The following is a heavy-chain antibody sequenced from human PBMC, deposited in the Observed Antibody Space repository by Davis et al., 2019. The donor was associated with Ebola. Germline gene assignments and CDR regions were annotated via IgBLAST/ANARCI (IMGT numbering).Heavy chain of an antibody. CDR1: GGSISSSSCY. CDR3: AREMATSLDY. Sequence: MPGGSLRLSCTVSGGSISSSSCYWSRIRQLPGQGLEWIVGIYYSGNTYYNPSLKSRVTIYVDTSKNQLSLKLSSVTAADTAVYYCAREMATSLDYWGQGTLVTVSS. J-gene: IGHJ4*02. CDR2: IYYSGNT. D-gene: IGHD5-24*01. V-gene: IGHV4-39*01.